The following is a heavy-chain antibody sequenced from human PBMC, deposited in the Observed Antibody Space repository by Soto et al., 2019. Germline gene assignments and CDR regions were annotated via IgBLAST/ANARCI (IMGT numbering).Heavy chain of an antibody. V-gene: IGHV4-30-4*08. Sequence: SETLSLTCTVSGGSISNGGYYWNWIRQHPGKGLEWIGYIYYSGSTYYNPSLKSRVTISVDTSKNQFSLKLSSVTAADTAVYYCARGYYDFWSGYFSGTNWFDPWGQGTLVTVSS. J-gene: IGHJ5*02. CDR3: ARGYYDFWSGYFSGTNWFDP. D-gene: IGHD3-3*01. CDR1: GGSISNGGYY. CDR2: IYYSGST.